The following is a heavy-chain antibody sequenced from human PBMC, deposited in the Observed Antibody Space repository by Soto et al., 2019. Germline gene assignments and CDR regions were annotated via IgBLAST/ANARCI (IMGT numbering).Heavy chain of an antibody. J-gene: IGHJ4*02. CDR1: GYRFSGYW. CDR2: IYPGDSDT. Sequence: PGESLKISCKASGYRFSGYWIAWVRQMPGKGLEWMGIIYPGDSDTRYSPSFQGQVSISADKSINTAYLQWSSLKASDSAVYYCARKDGASEYYFDYPGQGALGTVSA. D-gene: IGHD2-15*01. V-gene: IGHV5-51*01. CDR3: ARKDGASEYYFDY.